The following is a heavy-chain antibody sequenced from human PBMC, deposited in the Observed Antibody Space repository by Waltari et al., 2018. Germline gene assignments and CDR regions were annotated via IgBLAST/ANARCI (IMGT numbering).Heavy chain of an antibody. CDR1: GGTFSSYA. CDR2: IIPIFGTA. J-gene: IGHJ4*02. CDR3: AGHGNWDSGERFDY. V-gene: IGHV1-69*05. Sequence: QVQLVQSGAEVKKPGSSVKVSCEASGGTFSSYAISWVRQAPGQGLEWRGGIIPIFGTANYAQKFQGRVTITTDESTSTAYMELSSLRSEDTAVYYCAGHGNWDSGERFDYWGQGTLVTVSS. D-gene: IGHD1-7*01.